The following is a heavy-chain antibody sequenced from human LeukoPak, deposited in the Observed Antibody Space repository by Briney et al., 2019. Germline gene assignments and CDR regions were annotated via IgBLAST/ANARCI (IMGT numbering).Heavy chain of an antibody. J-gene: IGHJ5*02. V-gene: IGHV1-8*01. CDR1: GYTFTSYD. CDR2: MNPNSGNT. Sequence: ASVKVSCKASGYTFTSYDINWVRRATGQGLEWMGWMNPNSGNTGYAQKFQGRVTMTRNTSISTAYMELSSLRSEDTAVYYCARERWGRYYYDSSGYYEGFDPWGQGTLVTVSS. D-gene: IGHD3-22*01. CDR3: ARERWGRYYYDSSGYYEGFDP.